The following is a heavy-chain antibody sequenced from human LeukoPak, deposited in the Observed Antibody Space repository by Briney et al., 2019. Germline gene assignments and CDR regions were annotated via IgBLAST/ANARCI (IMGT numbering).Heavy chain of an antibody. CDR1: GSSLSGLS. CDR3: VTGDHSPYYFHY. Sequence: GASVKVSCTVSGSSLSGLSMRWVRHSPPKGLEWLGGFHPEDDEIIYAQNFQGRVTMTEDTSTDTAYMELRSLRSEDTAVYYCVTGDHSPYYFHYWGQGTLVTVSS. CDR2: FHPEDDEI. J-gene: IGHJ4*02. D-gene: IGHD1-26*01. V-gene: IGHV1-24*01.